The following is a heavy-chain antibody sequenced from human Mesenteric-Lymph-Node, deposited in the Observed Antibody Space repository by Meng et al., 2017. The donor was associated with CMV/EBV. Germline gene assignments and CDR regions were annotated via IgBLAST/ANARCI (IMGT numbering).Heavy chain of an antibody. CDR3: ARDRDTDWYSPFDY. V-gene: IGHV1-2*06. D-gene: IGHD3-9*01. CDR2: INPKTGGR. Sequence: QVQLVQSGAEVKKPGASARVSCKASGYTFIDYYINWVRQAPGQGLEWMGRINPKTGGRSYAQNFQGRVTMTRDTSINTACMEVNRLNSDDTAMYYCARDRDTDWYSPFDYWGPGTLVTVSS. J-gene: IGHJ4*02. CDR1: GYTFIDYY.